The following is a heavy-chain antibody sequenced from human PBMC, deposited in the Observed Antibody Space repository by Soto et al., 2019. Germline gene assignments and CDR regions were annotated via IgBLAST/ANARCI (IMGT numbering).Heavy chain of an antibody. D-gene: IGHD3-10*01. V-gene: IGHV1-18*01. J-gene: IGHJ4*02. Sequence: QVHLVQSGAEVKKPGASVKVSCKGSGYAFTTYGITWVRQAPGQGREWMGWISAHNGNTNYAQTHQGRVTVTRDTSKSTAYMELRSHRSDDTAVYSCARGRYGAYWGQGALVNVS. CDR2: ISAHNGNT. CDR3: ARGRYGAY. CDR1: GYAFTTYG.